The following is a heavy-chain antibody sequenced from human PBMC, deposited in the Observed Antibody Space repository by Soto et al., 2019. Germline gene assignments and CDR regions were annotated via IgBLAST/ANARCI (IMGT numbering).Heavy chain of an antibody. D-gene: IGHD3-16*01. CDR2: IYYSEST. Sequence: PSETLSLTCTVSGGSISSYYWSWIRQPPGKGLEWIGYIYYSESTNYNPSLKNRVTISVDTSKNQFSLKLSSVTAADTAVYYCARAWGYYFDYWGQGTLVTVSS. CDR1: GGSISSYY. J-gene: IGHJ4*02. V-gene: IGHV4-59*01. CDR3: ARAWGYYFDY.